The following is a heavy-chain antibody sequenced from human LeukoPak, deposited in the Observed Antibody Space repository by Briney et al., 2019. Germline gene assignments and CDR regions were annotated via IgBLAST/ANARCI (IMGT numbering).Heavy chain of an antibody. CDR2: ISGSGGST. J-gene: IGHJ4*02. CDR3: VKGQAGNFDY. Sequence: GGSLRLSCAASGLTCSSYAMSWVRQAPGKGLEWVSAISGSGGSTYYADSVKGRFTISRDNSKNTLYLQMSSLRAEDTAVYYCVKGQAGNFDYWGQGTLVTVSS. D-gene: IGHD6-19*01. CDR1: GLTCSSYA. V-gene: IGHV3-23*01.